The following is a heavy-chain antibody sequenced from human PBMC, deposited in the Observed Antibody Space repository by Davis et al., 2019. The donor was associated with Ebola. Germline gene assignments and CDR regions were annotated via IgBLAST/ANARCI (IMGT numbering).Heavy chain of an antibody. CDR1: GFTFSSHW. J-gene: IGHJ4*02. Sequence: GGSLRLSCAASGFTFSSHWMHWVRQAPGKGLEWVANIKQDGSEKYYVDSVKGRFTISRDNAKNSLYLQMNSLRAEDTAVYYCARDNSNTHWPFYFDYWGQGTLVTVSS. CDR2: IKQDGSEK. V-gene: IGHV3-7*01. CDR3: ARDNSNTHWPFYFDY. D-gene: IGHD2/OR15-2a*01.